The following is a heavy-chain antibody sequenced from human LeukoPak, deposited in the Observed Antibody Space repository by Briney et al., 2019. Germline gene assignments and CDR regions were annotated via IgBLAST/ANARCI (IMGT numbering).Heavy chain of an antibody. Sequence: GASVKVSCKASGYTFTSYGISWVRQAPGQGLEWMGWISAYNGNTNYAQKLQGRVTMTTDTSTSTAYMELRSLRSDDTAVYYCATKPWGEDYYDSSGYYHPLDYWGQGTLVTVSS. V-gene: IGHV1-18*01. CDR3: ATKPWGEDYYDSSGYYHPLDY. CDR2: ISAYNGNT. CDR1: GYTFTSYG. D-gene: IGHD3-22*01. J-gene: IGHJ4*02.